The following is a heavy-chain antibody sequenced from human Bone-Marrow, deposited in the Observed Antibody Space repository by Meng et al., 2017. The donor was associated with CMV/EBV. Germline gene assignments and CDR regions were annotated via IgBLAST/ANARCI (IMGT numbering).Heavy chain of an antibody. CDR3: ARGKGIGWIQLPSDYFDY. CDR2: MNPNSGNT. CDR1: GYTFTSYD. V-gene: IGHV1-8*02. Sequence: ASVKVSCKASGYTFTSYDINWVRQATGQGLEWMGWMNPNSGNTGYAQKFQGRVTMTRNTSISTAYMELSSLRSEDTAVYYCARGKGIGWIQLPSDYFDYWGQGTRVTVSS. D-gene: IGHD5-18*01. J-gene: IGHJ4*02.